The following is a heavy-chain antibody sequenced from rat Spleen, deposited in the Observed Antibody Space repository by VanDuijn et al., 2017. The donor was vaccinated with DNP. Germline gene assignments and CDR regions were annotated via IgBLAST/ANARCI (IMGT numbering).Heavy chain of an antibody. J-gene: IGHJ2*01. V-gene: IGHV5-22*01. D-gene: IGHD4-3*01. CDR2: IRYDGGST. Sequence: EVQLVESGGGLVQPGRSLKLSCAASGFTFSAYYMAWFRQAPTKGLEWVAYIRYDGGSTKYGDSVKGRFTISRDNAKNTLYLQMNSLRSEDMATYYCARWNSGHFDYWGQGVMVPVSS. CDR3: ARWNSGHFDY. CDR1: GFTFSAYY.